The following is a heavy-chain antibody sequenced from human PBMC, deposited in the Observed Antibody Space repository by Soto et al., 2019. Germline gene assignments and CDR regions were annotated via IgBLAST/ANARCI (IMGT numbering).Heavy chain of an antibody. CDR1: NYSISSGYY. J-gene: IGHJ5*02. Sequence: PSETLSLTCTVPNYSISSGYYWGWIRQSPGEGLEWIGTIYFTGNTYYTPSLKSRLTMSIDTSKNEFSLRLNSVTAADTAVYYCAGQTFTIAAASYGRSNWFDPWGPGTLVTVSS. D-gene: IGHD6-25*01. CDR2: IYFTGNT. V-gene: IGHV4-38-2*02. CDR3: AGQTFTIAAASYGRSNWFDP.